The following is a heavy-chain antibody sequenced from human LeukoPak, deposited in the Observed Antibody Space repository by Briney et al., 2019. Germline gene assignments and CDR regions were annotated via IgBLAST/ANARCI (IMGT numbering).Heavy chain of an antibody. D-gene: IGHD6-19*01. CDR1: GGSXSSGSYY. Sequence: TLSXTXTVSGGSXSSGSYYWSWIRQPAGKGLEWIGRIYTSGSTNYNPSLKSQFTISVDTSKNRFSLKLSSVTAADTAVYCCARAPIAVAGTNWFDPWGQGTLVTVSS. CDR2: IYTSGST. J-gene: IGHJ5*02. V-gene: IGHV4-61*02. CDR3: ARAPIAVAGTNWFDP.